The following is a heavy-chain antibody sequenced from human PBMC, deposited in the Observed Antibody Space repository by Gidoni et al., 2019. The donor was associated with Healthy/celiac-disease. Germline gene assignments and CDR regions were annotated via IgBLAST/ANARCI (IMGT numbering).Heavy chain of an antibody. CDR3: AKDSGGVVVTVIDY. V-gene: IGHV3-23*01. Sequence: EVQLLESGGGSVQPGGSLRLSCAASGFPFRSYAMSWVRQAPGKGLVWVSASSGSGGSTYYADSVKGRFTISRDNSKNTLYLQMNSLRAEDTAVYYCAKDSGGVVVTVIDYWGQGTLVTVSS. CDR1: GFPFRSYA. J-gene: IGHJ4*02. D-gene: IGHD2-21*02. CDR2: SSGSGGST.